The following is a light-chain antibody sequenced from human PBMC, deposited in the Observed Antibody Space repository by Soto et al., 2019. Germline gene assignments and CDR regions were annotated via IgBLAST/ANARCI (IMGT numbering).Light chain of an antibody. J-gene: IGKJ1*01. CDR2: GAS. CDR3: QQYNDWPTT. Sequence: EKVMTQSPAILSVSPGERATLSCRASQSVSSGVAWYQQKPGQAPRLLIYGASTRATGVPARFSGSGSGTDFSLTITSLQSDDFGVYYCQQYNDWPTTFGQGTKVDI. V-gene: IGKV3-15*01. CDR1: QSVSSG.